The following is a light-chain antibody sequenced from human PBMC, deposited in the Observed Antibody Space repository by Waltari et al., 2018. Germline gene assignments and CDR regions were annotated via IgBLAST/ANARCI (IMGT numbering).Light chain of an antibody. CDR1: QTFSSSY. J-gene: IGKJ4*01. Sequence: EIVLTQSPGTLSLSPGERATLSCRVSQTFSSSYLAWYQQKPGQAPRLLIYGASTRAAGCPVRFSGSGSGTDCTLTISRLGPEDFAVYYCQHYGTSPPLTFGGGTKVEIK. CDR3: QHYGTSPPLT. CDR2: GAS. V-gene: IGKV3-20*01.